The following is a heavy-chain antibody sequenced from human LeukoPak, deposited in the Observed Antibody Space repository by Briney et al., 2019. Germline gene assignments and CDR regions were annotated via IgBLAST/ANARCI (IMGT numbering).Heavy chain of an antibody. Sequence: QAGGSLRLSCAASGFTFSSYGMHWVRQAPGKGLEWVAFIRYDGSNKYYADSVKGRFTISRDNSKNTLYLQMNSLRAEDTAVYYCARARYDYGDYVFDPWGQGTLVTVSS. J-gene: IGHJ5*02. CDR1: GFTFSSYG. CDR3: ARARYDYGDYVFDP. V-gene: IGHV3-30*02. CDR2: IRYDGSNK. D-gene: IGHD4-17*01.